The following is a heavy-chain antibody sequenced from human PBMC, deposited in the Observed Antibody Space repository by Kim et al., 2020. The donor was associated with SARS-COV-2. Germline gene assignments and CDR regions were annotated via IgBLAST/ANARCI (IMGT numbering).Heavy chain of an antibody. CDR1: GGSFSGYY. CDR2: INHSGST. CDR3: ARGYGGAWELLGWWSASRMDF. V-gene: IGHV4-34*01. J-gene: IGHJ6*02. Sequence: SETLSLTCAVYGGSFSGYYWSWIRQPPGKGLEWIGEINHSGSTNYNPSLKSRVTISVDTSKNQFSLKLSSVTAADTAVYYCARGYGGAWELLGWWSASRMDFWGQGTTVTVSS. D-gene: IGHD1-26*01.